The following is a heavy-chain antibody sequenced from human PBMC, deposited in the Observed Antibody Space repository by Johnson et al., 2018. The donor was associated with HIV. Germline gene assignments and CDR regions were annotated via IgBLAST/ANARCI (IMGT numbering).Heavy chain of an antibody. CDR2: INQDGSDK. V-gene: IGHV3-7*03. Sequence: VQLVESGGGLVQPGGSLRLSCAVSGFTFSNHNMTWVRQAPGKGLEWVANINQDGSDKYYVDSVKGRFTISRDNAKNSLYLQMNSLRAEDTALYYCAKVQLVRTFDAFDIWGQGTMVTVSS. CDR1: GFTFSNHN. CDR3: AKVQLVRTFDAFDI. J-gene: IGHJ3*02. D-gene: IGHD6-13*01.